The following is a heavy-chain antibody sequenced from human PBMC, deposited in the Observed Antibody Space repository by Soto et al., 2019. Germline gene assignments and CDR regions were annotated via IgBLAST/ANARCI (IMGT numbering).Heavy chain of an antibody. CDR1: GYSFTRYW. V-gene: IGHV5-10-1*01. D-gene: IGHD6-6*01. Sequence: PGESPKTPFKVSGYSFTRYWLSWVRQRPGKGLGWMGRIDPSDSYTNHSLSFQGHVTIPADKSISTAYLQWSSLKASDTAMYYCARHSPYSSSPYDYWGQGTLVTVSS. CDR3: ARHSPYSSSPYDY. J-gene: IGHJ4*02. CDR2: IDPSDSYT.